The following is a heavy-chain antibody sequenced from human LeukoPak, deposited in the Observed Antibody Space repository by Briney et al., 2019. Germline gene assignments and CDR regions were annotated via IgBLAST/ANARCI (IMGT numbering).Heavy chain of an antibody. CDR1: GGSISSYY. CDR2: IYYSGST. V-gene: IGHV4-59*01. CDR3: AGGAAYSSYYYYYMDV. D-gene: IGHD5-18*01. J-gene: IGHJ6*03. Sequence: ASETLSLTCTVSGGSISSYYWSWIRQPPGKGLEWIGYIYYSGSTNYNPSLKSRVTISVDTSKNQFSLKLSSVTAADTAVYCCAGGAAYSSYYYYYMDVWGKGTTVTVSS.